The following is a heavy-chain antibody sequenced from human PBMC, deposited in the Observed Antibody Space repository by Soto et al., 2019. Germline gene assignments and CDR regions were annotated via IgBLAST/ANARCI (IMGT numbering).Heavy chain of an antibody. J-gene: IGHJ4*02. CDR3: TTHCFGGRCETPRWPFDY. CDR1: GFTFRDNY. D-gene: IGHD2-15*01. Sequence: WGPSILSCAASGFTFRDNYRNWVRKATGKGLEWVASMSSNVYIYYASSVMGRFTISRDNTRNLLSLDMTSLRAEDTAVYYCTTHCFGGRCETPRWPFDYWVLGTLVTVSS. CDR2: MSSNVYI. V-gene: IGHV3-21*06.